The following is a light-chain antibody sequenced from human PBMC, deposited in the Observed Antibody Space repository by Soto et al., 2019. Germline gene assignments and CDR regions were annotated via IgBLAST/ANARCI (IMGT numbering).Light chain of an antibody. CDR1: SSDVGGYNY. CDR3: SSYADSNNLV. CDR2: EVN. J-gene: IGLJ2*01. Sequence: QSALTQPPSASGSPGQSVTISCTGTSSDVGGYNYVSWYQQHPGKAPKLMIYEVNKRPSGVPDRFSGSKSGNTASQTVSGIQAEDEAGYYCSSYADSNNLVSGVGTK. V-gene: IGLV2-8*01.